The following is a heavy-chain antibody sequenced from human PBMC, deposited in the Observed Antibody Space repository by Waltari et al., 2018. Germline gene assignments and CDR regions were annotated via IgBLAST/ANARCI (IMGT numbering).Heavy chain of an antibody. J-gene: IGHJ4*02. CDR1: GGTFSSYA. CDR3: ARGTGGSYLTYYFDY. V-gene: IGHV1-69*13. Sequence: QVQLVQSGAEVKKPGSSVKVSCKASGGTFSSYAISWVRQAPGQGLEWMGGLIPIFGTATYAQKFQGRVTITADESTSTADMELSSLRSEDTAVYYCARGTGGSYLTYYFDYWGQGTLVTVSS. CDR2: LIPIFGTA. D-gene: IGHD1-26*01.